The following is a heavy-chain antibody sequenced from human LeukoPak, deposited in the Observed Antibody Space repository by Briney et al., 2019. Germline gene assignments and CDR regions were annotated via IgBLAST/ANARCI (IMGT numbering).Heavy chain of an antibody. J-gene: IGHJ5*02. Sequence: GGSLRLSCSASGVTLSPYGMHWVRQAPGKGLEWVAVISYEGGTQHYADSVKGRLIISRDNPRNTLYLQMNILRTEDTAVYYCAKEGTPQVSTWYDLWGQGTQVIVSS. D-gene: IGHD3-10*01. CDR3: AKEGTPQVSTWYDL. CDR2: ISYEGGTQ. CDR1: GVTLSPYG. V-gene: IGHV3-30*18.